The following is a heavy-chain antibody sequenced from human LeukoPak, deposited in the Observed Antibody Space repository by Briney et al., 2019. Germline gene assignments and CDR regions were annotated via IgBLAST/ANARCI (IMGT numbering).Heavy chain of an antibody. D-gene: IGHD3-22*01. CDR2: IYYSGST. CDR3: ARHGTYYYDSSGYYGGECDAFDI. Sequence: SETLSLTCTVSGGSISSSSYYWGWIRQPPGKGLEWIGSIYYSGSTYYNPSLKSRVTISVDTSKNQFSLKLSSVTAADTAVYYCARHGTYYYDSSGYYGGECDAFDIWGQGTMVTVSS. CDR1: GGSISSSSYY. J-gene: IGHJ3*02. V-gene: IGHV4-39*01.